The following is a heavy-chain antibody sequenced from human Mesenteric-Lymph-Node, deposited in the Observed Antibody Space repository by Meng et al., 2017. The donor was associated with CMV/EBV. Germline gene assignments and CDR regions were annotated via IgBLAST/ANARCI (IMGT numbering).Heavy chain of an antibody. V-gene: IGHV1-2*02. CDR1: GYTFTGYC. CDR2: INPNSGGT. CDR3: ARDRGDVVVPAEDAFDI. J-gene: IGHJ3*02. D-gene: IGHD2-2*01. Sequence: ASVKVSCKASGYTFTGYCMHWVRQAPGQGLEWMGWINPNSGGTNYAQKFQGRVTMTRDTSISTAYMELSRLRSDDTAVYYCARDRGDVVVPAEDAFDIWGQGTMVTVSS.